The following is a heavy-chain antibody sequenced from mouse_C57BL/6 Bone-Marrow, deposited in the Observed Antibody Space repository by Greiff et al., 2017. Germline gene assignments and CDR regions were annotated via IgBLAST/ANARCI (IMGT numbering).Heavy chain of an antibody. Sequence: QVQLKQPGAELVKPGASVKLSCKASGYTFTSYWMHWVKQRPGRGLEWIGRIDPNSGGTKYNEKFKSKATLTVDKPSSTAYMQLSSLTSEDSAIYFCARETHYGSSPYYAMDYWGQGTSVTVSS. CDR1: GYTFTSYW. CDR2: IDPNSGGT. V-gene: IGHV1-62-3*01. D-gene: IGHD1-1*01. J-gene: IGHJ4*01. CDR3: ARETHYGSSPYYAMDY.